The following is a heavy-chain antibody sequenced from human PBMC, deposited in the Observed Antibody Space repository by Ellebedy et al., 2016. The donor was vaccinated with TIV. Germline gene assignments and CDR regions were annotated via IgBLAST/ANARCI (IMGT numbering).Heavy chain of an antibody. CDR1: GYTFTSYY. CDR2: INPSGGST. J-gene: IGHJ5*02. D-gene: IGHD3-9*01. CDR3: ARGDILTGYYVGWFNP. Sequence: ASVKVSXXASGYTFTSYYMHWVRQAPGQGLEWMGIINPSGGSTSYAQKFQGRVTMTWDTSTSTVYMELSSLRSEDTAVYYCARGDILTGYYVGWFNPWGQGTLVTVSS. V-gene: IGHV1-46*01.